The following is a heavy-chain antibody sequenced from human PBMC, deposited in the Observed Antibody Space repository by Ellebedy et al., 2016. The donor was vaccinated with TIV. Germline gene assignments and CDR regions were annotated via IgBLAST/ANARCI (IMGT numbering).Heavy chain of an antibody. CDR3: ASSPYGDYGIGY. CDR1: GDSVTSGSFY. D-gene: IGHD4-17*01. J-gene: IGHJ4*02. V-gene: IGHV4-61*01. Sequence: SETLSLTXTVSGDSVTSGSFYWSWIRQPPGRGLEWIGWIYYTGSTNHNPSLKSRVTILLDTSKNQFSLKLSSVTAADTAVYYCASSPYGDYGIGYWGQGTLVTVSS. CDR2: IYYTGST.